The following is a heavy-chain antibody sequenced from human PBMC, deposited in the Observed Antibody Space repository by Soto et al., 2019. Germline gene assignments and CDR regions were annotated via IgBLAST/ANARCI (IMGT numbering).Heavy chain of an antibody. Sequence: ASVKVSCKPSGYTLNTYYLHWVRQAPGQGLEWMGIIHPSGGGSTYAQKFLGRVTMTRDTSTSTVFMELSSLRSADTAVYYCARGGHYGSGGTNWFDHWGQGTLVTVSS. J-gene: IGHJ5*02. D-gene: IGHD3-10*01. CDR3: ARGGHYGSGGTNWFDH. V-gene: IGHV1-46*02. CDR2: IHPSGGGS. CDR1: GYTLNTYY.